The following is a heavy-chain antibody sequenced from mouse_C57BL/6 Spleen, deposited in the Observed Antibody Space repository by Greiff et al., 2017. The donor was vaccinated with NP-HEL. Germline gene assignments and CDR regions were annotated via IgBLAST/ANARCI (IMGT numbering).Heavy chain of an antibody. CDR3: ARSSSGLDY. J-gene: IGHJ2*01. CDR2: IDPSDSET. V-gene: IGHV1-52*01. D-gene: IGHD3-2*02. CDR1: GYTFTSYW. Sequence: VQLQQSGAELVRPGSSVKLSCKASGYTFTSYWMHWVKQRPIQGLEWIGNIDPSDSETHYNQKFKDKATLTVDKSSSTAYMQLSSLTSEDSAVYYCARSSSGLDYWGQGTTLTVSS.